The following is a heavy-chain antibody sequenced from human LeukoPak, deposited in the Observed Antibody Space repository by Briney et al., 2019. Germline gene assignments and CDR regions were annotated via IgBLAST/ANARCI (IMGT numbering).Heavy chain of an antibody. CDR2: ISGDGGST. CDR3: AKDISGGYDFDY. Sequence: PGGSLRLSCAASGFTFDDCAMHWVRQAPGKGLEWVSLISGDGGSTYYADSVKGRFTISRDNSKNSLYLQMNSLRTEDTALYYCAKDISGGYDFDYWGQGTLVTVSS. CDR1: GFTFDDCA. V-gene: IGHV3-43*02. D-gene: IGHD5-12*01. J-gene: IGHJ4*02.